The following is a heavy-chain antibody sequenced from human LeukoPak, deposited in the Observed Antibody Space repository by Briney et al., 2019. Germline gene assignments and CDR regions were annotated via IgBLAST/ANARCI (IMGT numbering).Heavy chain of an antibody. V-gene: IGHV3-23*01. CDR3: AMSPTGTTLDWFDP. Sequence: PGGSLRLSCAASGFTFSSYAMSWVRQAPGKGLEWVSAISGSGGGTYYADSVKGRFTISRDNSKNTLYLQMNSLRAEDTAVYYCAMSPTGTTLDWFDPWGQGTLVTVSS. CDR2: ISGSGGGT. J-gene: IGHJ5*02. CDR1: GFTFSSYA. D-gene: IGHD1-1*01.